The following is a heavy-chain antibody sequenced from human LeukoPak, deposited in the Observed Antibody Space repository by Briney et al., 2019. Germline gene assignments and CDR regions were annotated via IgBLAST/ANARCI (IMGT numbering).Heavy chain of an antibody. V-gene: IGHV1-8*01. J-gene: IGHJ6*02. CDR3: AREWRYCSSTSCYRVPGGYYGMDV. CDR1: GYTFTSYD. Sequence: ASVKVSCKASGYTFTSYDINWVRQATGQGLEWIGWMNPNSGNTGYAQKFKGRVTMTRNTSISTAYMELSSLRSEDTAVYYCAREWRYCSSTSCYRVPGGYYGMDVWGQGTTVTVSS. D-gene: IGHD2-2*02. CDR2: MNPNSGNT.